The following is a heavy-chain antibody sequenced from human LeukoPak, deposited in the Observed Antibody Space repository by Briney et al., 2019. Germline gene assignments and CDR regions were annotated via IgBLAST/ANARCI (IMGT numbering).Heavy chain of an antibody. CDR1: GGSISSSSYY. CDR3: ASGSYGRFDY. J-gene: IGHJ4*02. Sequence: PTETPSLTCTVSGGSISSSSYYWGWIRQPPGKGLEWIGSIYYSGSTYYNPSLKSRVTISVDTSKNQFSLKLSSVTAADTAVYYCASGSYGRFDYWGQGTLVTVSS. CDR2: IYYSGST. V-gene: IGHV4-39*01. D-gene: IGHD1-26*01.